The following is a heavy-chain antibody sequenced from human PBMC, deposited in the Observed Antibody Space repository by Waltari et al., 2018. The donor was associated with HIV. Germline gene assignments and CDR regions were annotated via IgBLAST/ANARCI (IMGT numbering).Heavy chain of an antibody. V-gene: IGHV3-23*04. CDR2: ISSSGNSS. CDR1: GFTFSSFP. Sequence: EVQLVESGGDLVQLGGSLRLSCTVSGFTFSSFPMRWVRHAPGMGLDWVSAISSSGNSSYSEDSVKGRFTISRDNSKNTLYLQMNSLRAEDTAIYYCAKRLTGTQYYFDYWGQGTLVTVSS. J-gene: IGHJ4*02. CDR3: AKRLTGTQYYFDY. D-gene: IGHD1-7*01.